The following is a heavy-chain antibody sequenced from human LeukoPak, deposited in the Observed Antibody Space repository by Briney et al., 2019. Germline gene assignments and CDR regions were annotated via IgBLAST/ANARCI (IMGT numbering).Heavy chain of an antibody. Sequence: ASVKVSCKASGYTFTDYYMHWVRQAPGQGLEWMGWLNPNSGDTNYAQKFQGRVSTTRDTSISTAYMDLSDLRSDDTAVYYCARGRNIEMTTMSGGSDYWGQGTLVTVSS. CDR3: ARGRNIEMTTMSGGSDY. CDR2: LNPNSGDT. D-gene: IGHD5-24*01. V-gene: IGHV1-2*02. CDR1: GYTFTDYY. J-gene: IGHJ4*02.